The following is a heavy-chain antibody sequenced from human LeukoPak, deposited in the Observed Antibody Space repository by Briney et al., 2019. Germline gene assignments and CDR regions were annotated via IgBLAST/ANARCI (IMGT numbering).Heavy chain of an antibody. CDR2: IYYSGST. CDR3: ARAVVADTNWFDP. CDR1: GGSISSYY. V-gene: IGHV4-59*08. J-gene: IGHJ5*02. D-gene: IGHD2-15*01. Sequence: SETLSLTCTVSGGSISSYYWSWIRQPPGKGLEWIGYIYYSGSTNYNPSLKSRVTISVDTSKNQFSLKVGSVTAADTAVYYCARAVVADTNWFDPWGQGTLVTVSS.